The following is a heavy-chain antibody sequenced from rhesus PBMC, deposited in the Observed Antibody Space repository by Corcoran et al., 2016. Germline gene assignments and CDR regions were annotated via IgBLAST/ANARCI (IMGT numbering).Heavy chain of an antibody. J-gene: IGHJ4*01. Sequence: EVQLVESGGGLVQPGGSLRLSCAASGFTFSSYGMHWVRQAPGKGLEWVAVISYDGNKKYYADSEKDRFTISRDNSKNMLYLQMNSLRLEDTAVYYCVSVVVSATPLIDYWGQGVLVTVSS. CDR2: ISYDGNKK. V-gene: IGHV3-54*02. CDR3: VSVVVSATPLIDY. CDR1: GFTFSSYG. D-gene: IGHD2-8*01.